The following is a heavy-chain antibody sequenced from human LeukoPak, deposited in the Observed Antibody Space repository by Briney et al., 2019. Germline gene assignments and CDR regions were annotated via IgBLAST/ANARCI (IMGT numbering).Heavy chain of an antibody. CDR3: AKGYCSGGNCYQYFDY. D-gene: IGHD2-15*01. J-gene: IGHJ4*02. CDR1: GFTFSSNS. Sequence: GGSLRLSCAASGFTFSSNSMSWVRQAPGKGLEWVSAINYIGDATYYVDSVKGRFTISRDNSKNTLYLQMNSLRAEDTAIYYCAKGYCSGGNCYQYFDYWGQGTLVTVAS. CDR2: INYIGDAT. V-gene: IGHV3-23*01.